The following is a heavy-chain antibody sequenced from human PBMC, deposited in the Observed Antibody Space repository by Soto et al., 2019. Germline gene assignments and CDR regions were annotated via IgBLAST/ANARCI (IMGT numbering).Heavy chain of an antibody. Sequence: QVQLVQSGAEVKKPGASVKVSCKASGYTFTSDDINWVRQATGQGLEWMGWMNPKSGNTVYAQKFQGRVTMTRNTSISTAYMELSSLRSEETAVYYCARDKVVGATGNWGQGTLVTVSS. CDR2: MNPKSGNT. CDR3: ARDKVVGATGN. D-gene: IGHD1-1*01. V-gene: IGHV1-8*01. CDR1: GYTFTSDD. J-gene: IGHJ4*02.